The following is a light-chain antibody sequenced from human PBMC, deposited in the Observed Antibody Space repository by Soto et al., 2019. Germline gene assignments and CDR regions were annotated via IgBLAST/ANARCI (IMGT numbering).Light chain of an antibody. J-gene: IGLJ2*01. CDR3: GTWDTSLTVVV. Sequence: QSVLTQPPSVSAAPGQKVTISCSGSNSNIGTNFVSWYQQVPGTAPKLLIYDNNKRHSEIPDRFSGSKSGTSATLGIAGLQTGDEADYYCGTWDTSLTVVVFGGGT. CDR2: DNN. V-gene: IGLV1-51*01. CDR1: NSNIGTNF.